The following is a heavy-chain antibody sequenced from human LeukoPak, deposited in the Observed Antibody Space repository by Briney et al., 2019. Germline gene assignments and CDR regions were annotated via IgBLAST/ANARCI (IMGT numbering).Heavy chain of an antibody. CDR1: GFTFSSYA. CDR2: ISGSGGST. V-gene: IGHV3-23*01. CDR3: AKVDCSGGSCYYFDY. D-gene: IGHD2-15*01. Sequence: GGSLRLSCAASGFTFSSYAMSWVRQAPGKGLEWVSAISGSGGSTYYAGSVKGRFAISRDNSKNTLYLQMNSLRAEDTAVYYCAKVDCSGGSCYYFDYWGQGTLVTVSS. J-gene: IGHJ4*02.